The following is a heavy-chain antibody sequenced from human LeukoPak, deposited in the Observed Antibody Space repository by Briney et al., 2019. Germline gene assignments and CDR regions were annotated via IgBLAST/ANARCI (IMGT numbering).Heavy chain of an antibody. CDR1: GDTFNSYA. V-gene: IGHV1-69*06. Sequence: SVKVSCMVSGDTFNSYAVAWVRQAPGQGLEWMGLIIPAFGTTHYAQRFQGRVTITSDTYTTTAYMELGSLRSEDTAVYYCAREYYGSGSYYDGYYFDFWGQGTLVTVSS. CDR3: AREYYGSGSYYDGYYFDF. CDR2: IIPAFGTT. D-gene: IGHD3-10*01. J-gene: IGHJ4*02.